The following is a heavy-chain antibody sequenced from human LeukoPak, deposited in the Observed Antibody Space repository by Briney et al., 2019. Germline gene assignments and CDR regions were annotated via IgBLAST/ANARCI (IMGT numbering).Heavy chain of an antibody. D-gene: IGHD3-22*01. Sequence: ASVKVSCKASGYTFTSYGISWVRQAPGQGLEWMGWIRGYNGNTNYAQKLQGRVTMTTDTSTSTAYMELRSLRSDGTAVYYCARDPHDSTGYWPTDSWGQGTLVTVSS. CDR2: IRGYNGNT. V-gene: IGHV1-18*01. CDR1: GYTFTSYG. CDR3: ARDPHDSTGYWPTDS. J-gene: IGHJ4*02.